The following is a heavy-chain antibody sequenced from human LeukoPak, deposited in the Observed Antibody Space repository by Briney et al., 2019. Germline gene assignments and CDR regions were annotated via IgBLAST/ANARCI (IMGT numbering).Heavy chain of an antibody. CDR1: GGSFSGYD. CDR2: INHSGST. V-gene: IGHV4-34*01. D-gene: IGHD6-13*01. CDR3: ARGRGSSSWYRYYFDY. Sequence: SETLSLTCAVYGGSFSGYDWSWIRQPPGKGLEWIGEINHSGSTNYNPSLKSRVTISVDTSKNQFSLKLSSVTAADTAVYYCARGRGSSSWYRYYFDYWGQGTLVTVSS. J-gene: IGHJ4*02.